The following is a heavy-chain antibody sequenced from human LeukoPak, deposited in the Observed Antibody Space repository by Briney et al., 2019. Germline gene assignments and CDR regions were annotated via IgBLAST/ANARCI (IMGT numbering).Heavy chain of an antibody. V-gene: IGHV4-34*01. Sequence: PSETLSLTCAVYGGSFSGYYWSWIRQPPGKGLEWIGEINHSGSTNYNPSLKSRVTISVDTSKNQFSLKLSSVTAADTAVYYCARCGCSSTSCYLRGDNWFDPWGQGTLVTVSS. CDR2: INHSGST. CDR3: ARCGCSSTSCYLRGDNWFDP. J-gene: IGHJ5*02. D-gene: IGHD2-2*01. CDR1: GGSFSGYY.